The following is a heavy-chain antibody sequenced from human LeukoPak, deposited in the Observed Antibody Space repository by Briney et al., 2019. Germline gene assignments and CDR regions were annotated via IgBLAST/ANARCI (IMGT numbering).Heavy chain of an antibody. V-gene: IGHV1-2*02. CDR2: INPNSGGT. CDR1: GYTFTGYY. CDR3: ARDYDFWSGPYYYYGMDV. J-gene: IGHJ6*02. D-gene: IGHD3-3*01. Sequence: ASVKVSCKASGYTFTGYYMHWVRQAPGQGLEWMGWINPNSGGTNYAQKFQGRVTMTRDTSISTAYMELSRLRSDDTAVYYCARDYDFWSGPYYYYGMDVWSQGTTVTVSS.